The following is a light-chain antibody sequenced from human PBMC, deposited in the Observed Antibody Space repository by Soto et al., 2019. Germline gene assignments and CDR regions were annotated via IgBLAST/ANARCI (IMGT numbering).Light chain of an antibody. CDR2: EVN. V-gene: IGLV2-8*01. CDR3: SSYASRNNYVV. Sequence: QSALTQPPSASGSPGQSVTISCTGTSSDVGGYNYVSWYQQHPGKAPKLMIYEVNKRPSGVPDRFSGSKSGNTASLTVSGLQAEDEADYYCSSYASRNNYVVFGGGTKLTVL. CDR1: SSDVGGYNY. J-gene: IGLJ2*01.